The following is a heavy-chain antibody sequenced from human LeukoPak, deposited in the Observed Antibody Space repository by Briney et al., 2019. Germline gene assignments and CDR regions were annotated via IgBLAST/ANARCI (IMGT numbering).Heavy chain of an antibody. CDR3: APTGGYSSSWPDY. D-gene: IGHD6-13*01. CDR1: GFTVSSNY. V-gene: IGHV3-53*01. Sequence: GGSLRLSCAASGFTVSSNYMSWVRQAPGKGLEWVSVIYSGGSTYYADSVKGRFTISRHNSKNTLYLQMNSLRAEDTAVYYCAPTGGYSSSWPDYWGQGTLVTVSS. CDR2: IYSGGST. J-gene: IGHJ4*02.